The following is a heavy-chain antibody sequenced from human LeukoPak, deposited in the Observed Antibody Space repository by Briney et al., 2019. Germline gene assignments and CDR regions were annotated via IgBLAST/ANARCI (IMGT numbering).Heavy chain of an antibody. V-gene: IGHV3-21*01. Sequence: GGSLRLSCAASGFTFSSYSMNWVRQAPGKGLEWVSSISSSSSYIYYADSVKGRFTISRDNAKNSLYLQMNSLRAEDTAVYYCAKDQAGYSSQYYFDYWGQGTLVTVSS. J-gene: IGHJ4*02. CDR2: ISSSSSYI. CDR1: GFTFSSYS. CDR3: AKDQAGYSSQYYFDY. D-gene: IGHD5-18*01.